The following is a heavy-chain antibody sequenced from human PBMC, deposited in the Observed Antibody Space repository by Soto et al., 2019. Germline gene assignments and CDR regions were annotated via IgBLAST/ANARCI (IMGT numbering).Heavy chain of an antibody. CDR2: IYHSGST. V-gene: IGHV4-30-2*01. Sequence: PSETLSLTCAVSGGSISRGGYSWSWIRQPPGKGLEWIGYIYHSGSTYYNPSLKSRVTISVDRSKNQFSLKLSSVTAADTAVYYCARGGVDVDSNYGYGMDGRGQGTTDTVSS. D-gene: IGHD4-4*01. CDR3: ARGGVDVDSNYGYGMDG. CDR1: GGSISRGGYS. J-gene: IGHJ6*02.